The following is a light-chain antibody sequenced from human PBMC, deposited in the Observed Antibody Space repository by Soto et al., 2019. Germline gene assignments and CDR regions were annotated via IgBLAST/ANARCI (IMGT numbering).Light chain of an antibody. J-gene: IGKJ4*02. V-gene: IGKV1-39*01. CDR3: QQSFRTHLT. CDR2: AAS. Sequence: DLQITQSPSSLSASVGHRVTITCRASQTISTYVNWYQQKTGKAPELLVYAASTLQSGVPSRFSGSGSGTDFTLTISSLQYEDFATYFGQQSFRTHLTVVGGTKAEIK. CDR1: QTISTY.